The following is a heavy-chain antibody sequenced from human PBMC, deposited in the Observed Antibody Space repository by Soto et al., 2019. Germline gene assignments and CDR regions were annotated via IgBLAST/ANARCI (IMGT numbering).Heavy chain of an antibody. CDR2: IWYDGSNK. CDR1: GFTFSSYG. V-gene: IGHV3-33*01. Sequence: QVQLVESGGGVVQPGRSLRLSCAASGFTFSSYGMHWVRQAPGKGLEWVAVIWYDGSNKFYADSVKGRFTISRDNSKNTLYLQMNRLRAEDTAVYYCARTHSSVWYFDSWGQGTLVTVSS. D-gene: IGHD6-19*01. CDR3: ARTHSSVWYFDS. J-gene: IGHJ4*02.